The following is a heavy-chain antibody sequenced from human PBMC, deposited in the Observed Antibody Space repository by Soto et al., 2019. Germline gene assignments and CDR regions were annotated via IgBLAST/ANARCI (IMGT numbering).Heavy chain of an antibody. V-gene: IGHV6-1*01. D-gene: IGHD6-13*01. CDR3: AREDSSTWTYYFDF. CDR1: GDSVSSNSAA. CDR2: TKYRSKWYN. Sequence: SQTLSLTCAISGDSVSSNSAAWNWVRQSPSRGLEWLGRTKYRSKWYNDYATSVKSRIIINADTSKNQFSLQLNSVTPEDTAVYYCAREDSSTWTYYFDFWGQGILVTVSS. J-gene: IGHJ4*02.